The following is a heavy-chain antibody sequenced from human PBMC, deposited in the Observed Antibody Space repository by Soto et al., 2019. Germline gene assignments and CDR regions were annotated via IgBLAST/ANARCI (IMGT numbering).Heavy chain of an antibody. D-gene: IGHD2-15*01. CDR2: INHSGST. V-gene: IGHV4-34*01. CDR3: ARGVATVVVAATFSWFWNY. CDR1: GGSFSTYY. Sequence: QVQLQQWGAGLLKPSETLSLTCAVYGGSFSTYYWSWIRQSPGKGLEWIGEINHSGSTNYNPSLKSRGTLLLDTSKNQFSLKLSSVTAADTAVYYCARGVATVVVAATFSWFWNYWGQGTLVTVSS. J-gene: IGHJ4*02.